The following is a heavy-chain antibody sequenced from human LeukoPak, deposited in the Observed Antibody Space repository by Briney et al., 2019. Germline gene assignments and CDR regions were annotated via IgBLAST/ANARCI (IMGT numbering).Heavy chain of an antibody. CDR3: AKVDTATYYYYYGMDV. CDR2: LTDSGRST. Sequence: PGGSLRLSCAASGFTFSSYAMSWVRQAPGKGLQWVSALTDSGRSTYYADSVKGRFTISRDNSKNTLYLQMNSLRAEDTAVYYCAKVDTATYYYYYGMDVWGQGTTVTVSS. J-gene: IGHJ6*02. CDR1: GFTFSSYA. V-gene: IGHV3-23*01. D-gene: IGHD5-18*01.